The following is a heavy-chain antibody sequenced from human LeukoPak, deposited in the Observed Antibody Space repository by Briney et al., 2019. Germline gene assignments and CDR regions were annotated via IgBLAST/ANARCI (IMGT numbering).Heavy chain of an antibody. J-gene: IGHJ4*02. V-gene: IGHV4-59*01. CDR2: IYYSGSA. CDR3: TRGSTTLSS. Sequence: PSETLSLTCTVSGGSISSYYWSWIRQPPGKGLEWIGYIYYSGSATYNPSLDSRVTISVDTSKNQFSLNVISVTAADTAVYYCTRGSTTLSSWGQGTLVTVSS. D-gene: IGHD1-1*01. CDR1: GGSISSYY.